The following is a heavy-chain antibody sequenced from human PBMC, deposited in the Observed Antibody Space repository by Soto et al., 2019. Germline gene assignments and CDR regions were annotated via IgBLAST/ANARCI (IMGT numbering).Heavy chain of an antibody. CDR3: AGGGCWNYVYGMDV. CDR1: GYTFTSYG. Sequence: VQLVQSGAEVKKPGASVKVSCKASGYTFTSYGISWVRQAPGQGLEWMGWISAYNGNTNYAQKLQGRVTMTTDTCGSTAYMGRRRLGSDDTAGYYCAGGGCWNYVYGMDVWGQGTTVTVSS. CDR2: ISAYNGNT. J-gene: IGHJ6*02. V-gene: IGHV1-18*01. D-gene: IGHD1-7*01.